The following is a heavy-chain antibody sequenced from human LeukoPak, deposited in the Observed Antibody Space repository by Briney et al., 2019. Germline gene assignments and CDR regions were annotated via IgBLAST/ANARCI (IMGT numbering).Heavy chain of an antibody. CDR3: ATGGEYQLLKGAFDI. D-gene: IGHD2-2*01. CDR1: GFTFSSYA. V-gene: IGHV3-23*01. J-gene: IGHJ3*02. CDR2: ISGSGGST. Sequence: PGGSLRLSCAASGFTFSSYAMSWVRQAPGKGLEWVSAISGSGGSTYYADSVKGRFTISRDNSKNTLYLQMNSLRAEDTAVYYCATGGEYQLLKGAFDIWGQGTMATVSS.